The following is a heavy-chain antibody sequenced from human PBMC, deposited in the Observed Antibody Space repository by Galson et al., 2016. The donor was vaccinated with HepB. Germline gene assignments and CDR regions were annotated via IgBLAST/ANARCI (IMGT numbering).Heavy chain of an antibody. D-gene: IGHD4-11*01. CDR2: INAGNGNT. CDR1: GYTFKSYA. CDR3: GAAVTGYYYAMDV. J-gene: IGHJ6*02. V-gene: IGHV1-3*01. Sequence: SVKVSCKASGYTFKSYAMHWVRQAPGQRLEWMGWINAGNGNTKYSQKFQGRVTITRDTSTNTAYMELSSLRSEDTAVYYCGAAVTGYYYAMDVWGQGTTVTVSS.